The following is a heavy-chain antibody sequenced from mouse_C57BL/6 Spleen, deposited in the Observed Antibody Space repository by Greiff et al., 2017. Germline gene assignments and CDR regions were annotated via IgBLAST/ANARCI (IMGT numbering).Heavy chain of an antibody. Sequence: EVQLQQSGPELVKPGASVKMSCKASGYTFTDYNMHWVKQSHGKSLEWIGYINPNNGGTSYNQKFKGKATLTVNKSSSTAYMELRSLTSEDSAVYYCARYDGYLYYAMDYWGQGTSVPVSS. J-gene: IGHJ4*01. CDR1: GYTFTDYN. V-gene: IGHV1-22*01. D-gene: IGHD2-3*01. CDR3: ARYDGYLYYAMDY. CDR2: INPNNGGT.